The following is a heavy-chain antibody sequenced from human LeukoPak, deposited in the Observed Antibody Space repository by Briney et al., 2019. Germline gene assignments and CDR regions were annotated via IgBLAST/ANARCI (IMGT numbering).Heavy chain of an antibody. CDR3: ARERLTIRFLEWLSYYYGMDV. CDR2: ISSSSGYI. Sequence: GGSLRLSCAASGFTFSTYTMNWVRQAPGKGLEWVSSISSSSGYIYYADSVKGRFTISRDNAKNSLYLQMNSLRAEDTAVYYCARERLTIRFLEWLSYYYGMDVWGQGTTVTVSS. V-gene: IGHV3-21*01. J-gene: IGHJ6*02. D-gene: IGHD3-3*01. CDR1: GFTFSTYT.